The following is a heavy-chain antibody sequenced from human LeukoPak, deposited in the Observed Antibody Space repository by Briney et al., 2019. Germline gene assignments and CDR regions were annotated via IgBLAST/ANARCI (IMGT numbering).Heavy chain of an antibody. D-gene: IGHD6-13*01. Sequence: GGSLRLSCAASGFTFSNYAMRWVRQAPGKGLEWVSGISGSGDSTYYADSVKGRFTISRDNAKNSVYLQMSSLRVEDTGFYYCARETPYSSSWTVFDYWGQGTLVTVSS. CDR2: ISGSGDST. J-gene: IGHJ4*02. CDR3: ARETPYSSSWTVFDY. V-gene: IGHV3-23*01. CDR1: GFTFSNYA.